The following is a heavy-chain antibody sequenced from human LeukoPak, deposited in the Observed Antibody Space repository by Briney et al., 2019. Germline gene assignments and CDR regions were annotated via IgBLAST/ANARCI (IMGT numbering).Heavy chain of an antibody. V-gene: IGHV4-34*01. CDR3: ARERVVSDYNWFDP. J-gene: IGHJ5*02. Sequence: SETLSLTCAVHGASFSGYSWSWVRQPPGKGLEWIGEVNRVGNTIHNPSLKSRVTISIDTSTTQFSLRLTSVTVADTAVYFCARERVVSDYNWFDPWGQGTLVTVSS. D-gene: IGHD6-25*01. CDR1: GASFSGYS. CDR2: VNRVGNT.